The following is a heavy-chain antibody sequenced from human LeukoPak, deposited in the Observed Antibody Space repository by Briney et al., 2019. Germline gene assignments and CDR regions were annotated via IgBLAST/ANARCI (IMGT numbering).Heavy chain of an antibody. CDR2: IDHSGIL. V-gene: IGHV4-38-2*02. CDR3: GRDARDAYYDVLSGYYTAYFDY. Sequence: PSETLSLTCTVSGYSISSGYYWGWIRQPPGKGLEWIGSIDHSGILYYNPSLKSRVTISIDTSKNQFSLKLSSVTAADTAVYYCGRDARDAYYDVLSGYYTAYFDYWGQGTLVTVSS. D-gene: IGHD3-3*01. CDR1: GYSISSGYY. J-gene: IGHJ4*02.